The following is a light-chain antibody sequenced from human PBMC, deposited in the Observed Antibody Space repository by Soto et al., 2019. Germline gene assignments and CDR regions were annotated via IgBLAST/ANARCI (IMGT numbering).Light chain of an antibody. CDR2: DAS. V-gene: IGKV3-11*01. Sequence: EVVLTQSPATVSLSPGERATLSCRASQSVGNWLAWYQQKPGQAPRLLIYDASNRATGIPARFSGSGSGTDFTLTVSSLEPEDFAVYYCQQRSSWPLTFGGGTKVEIK. CDR3: QQRSSWPLT. CDR1: QSVGNW. J-gene: IGKJ4*01.